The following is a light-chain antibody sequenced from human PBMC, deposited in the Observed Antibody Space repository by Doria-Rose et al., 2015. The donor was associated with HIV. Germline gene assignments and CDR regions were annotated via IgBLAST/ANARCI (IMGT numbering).Light chain of an antibody. CDR1: QSFSSTY. CDR2: DGS. CDR3: HQYGTSWT. V-gene: IGKV3-20*01. Sequence: EIVLTQSPGTLSLSPGERATLPCRASQSFSSTYLAWYQQKPGQAPSLLIYDGSTRATGIPARFSASGSGTDFTLTINRLEPEDFALYYCHQYGTSWTFGQGTKVEI. J-gene: IGKJ1*01.